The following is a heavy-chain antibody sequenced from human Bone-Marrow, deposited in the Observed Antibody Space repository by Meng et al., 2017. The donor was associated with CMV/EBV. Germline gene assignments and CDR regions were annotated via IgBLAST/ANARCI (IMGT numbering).Heavy chain of an antibody. CDR3: ARSSGWSRFDY. V-gene: IGHV1-2*04. J-gene: IGHJ4*02. CDR2: INPNTDT. D-gene: IGHD6-19*01. Sequence: LVQAGAEGKKPVSSVNVSCNASGYTLTDYYIHWVRQAPGQWLEWIGCINPNTDTNYEQNFQGWVTMPRDMSINTAYMELSRLTSGDTAVYYCARSSGWSRFDYWGQGTLVTVSS. CDR1: GYTLTDYY.